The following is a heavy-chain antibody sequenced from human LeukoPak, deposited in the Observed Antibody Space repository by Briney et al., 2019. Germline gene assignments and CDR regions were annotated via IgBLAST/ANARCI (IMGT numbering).Heavy chain of an antibody. V-gene: IGHV3-9*01. Sequence: GGSLRLSCAVSGFTFDDYAMHWVRQAPGKGLEWVSGISWNSGSIGYADSVKGRFTISRDNAKNSLYQQMNSLRAEDTALYYCAKGQGYSYGLFDYWGQGTLVTVSS. CDR2: ISWNSGSI. J-gene: IGHJ4*02. CDR1: GFTFDDYA. D-gene: IGHD5-18*01. CDR3: AKGQGYSYGLFDY.